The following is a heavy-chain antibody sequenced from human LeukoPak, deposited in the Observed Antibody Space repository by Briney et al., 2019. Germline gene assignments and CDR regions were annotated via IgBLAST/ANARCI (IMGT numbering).Heavy chain of an antibody. D-gene: IGHD6-13*01. Sequence: PGESLKIACQGSEYSFTNYWIAWVRQMPGKGLEWMGIIYPGDSDTRYSPSFQGQVIISADKSISTAYLQWSSLKASDTAMYYCARHRSSWSEFDYWGQGTLVTVSS. CDR1: EYSFTNYW. J-gene: IGHJ4*02. V-gene: IGHV5-51*01. CDR3: ARHRSSWSEFDY. CDR2: IYPGDSDT.